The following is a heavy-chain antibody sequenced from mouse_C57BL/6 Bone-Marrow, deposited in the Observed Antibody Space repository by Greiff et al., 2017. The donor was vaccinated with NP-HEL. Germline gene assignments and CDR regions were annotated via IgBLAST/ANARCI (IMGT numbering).Heavy chain of an antibody. CDR1: GYTFTSYW. CDR2: IYPGSGST. D-gene: IGHD4-1*01. V-gene: IGHV1-55*01. Sequence: QVQLKQPGAELVKPGASVKMSCKASGYTFTSYWITWVKQRPGQGLEWIGDIYPGSGSTNYNEKFKSKATLTVDTSSSTAYMQLSSLTSEDSAVYYCARSTGTGAGYYYFDYWGQGTTLTVSS. CDR3: ARSTGTGAGYYYFDY. J-gene: IGHJ2*01.